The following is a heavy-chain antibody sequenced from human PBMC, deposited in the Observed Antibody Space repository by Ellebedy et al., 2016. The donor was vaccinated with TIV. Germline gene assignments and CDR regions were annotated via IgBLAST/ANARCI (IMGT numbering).Heavy chain of an antibody. J-gene: IGHJ4*02. D-gene: IGHD5-12*01. Sequence: AASVKVSCKASGGTFSSYAISWVRQAPGQGLEWMGGIIPILGIANYAQKFQGRVTITADKSTSTAYMELSSLRSEETAVYYCAREGGGSATNFDYWGQGTLVTVSS. CDR3: AREGGGSATNFDY. V-gene: IGHV1-69*10. CDR2: IIPILGIA. CDR1: GGTFSSYA.